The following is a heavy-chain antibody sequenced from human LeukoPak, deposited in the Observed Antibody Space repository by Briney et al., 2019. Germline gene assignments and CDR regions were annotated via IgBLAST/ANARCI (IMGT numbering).Heavy chain of an antibody. Sequence: GGSLRLSCAASGFTFSSYSMNWVRQAPGKGLEWVSSISSSSRYIYYADSVKGRFTISRDNAKNSLYLQMNSLRAEDTAVYYCASTSRITMVRQNDYWGQGTLVTVSS. CDR2: ISSSSRYI. CDR3: ASTSRITMVRQNDY. D-gene: IGHD3-10*01. J-gene: IGHJ4*02. V-gene: IGHV3-21*01. CDR1: GFTFSSYS.